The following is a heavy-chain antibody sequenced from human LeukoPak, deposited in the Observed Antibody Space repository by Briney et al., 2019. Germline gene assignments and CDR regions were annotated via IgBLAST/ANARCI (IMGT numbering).Heavy chain of an antibody. CDR2: ISYDGSNK. J-gene: IGHJ3*02. D-gene: IGHD3-10*01. V-gene: IGHV3-30*04. CDR3: ARTGSYLGAFDI. CDR1: GFTFSSYA. Sequence: PGGSLRLSCAASGFTFSSYAMHWVRQAPGKGLEWVAVISYDGSNKYYADSVKGRFTISRDNSKNTLYLQMNSLRAEDTAVYYCARTGSYLGAFDIWGQGTMVTVSS.